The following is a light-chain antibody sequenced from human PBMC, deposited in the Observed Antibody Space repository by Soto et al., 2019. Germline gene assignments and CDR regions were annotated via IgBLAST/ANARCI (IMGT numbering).Light chain of an antibody. Sequence: DIQMTQSPSSLSASVGDRVTITCRASQSISTYLNWYQQKGGKAPNLLIYAASSFQSGVPSRFSGSGSGTDFTLTISSLHPEDSATYYCQQSYSTPYTFGQGTKLAI. CDR2: AAS. V-gene: IGKV1-39*01. CDR3: QQSYSTPYT. CDR1: QSISTY. J-gene: IGKJ2*01.